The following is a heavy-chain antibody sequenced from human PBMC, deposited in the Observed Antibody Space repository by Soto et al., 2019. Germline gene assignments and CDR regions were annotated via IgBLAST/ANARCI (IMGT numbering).Heavy chain of an antibody. CDR2: IITFYGAA. CDR3: ARGGKERFRGPGMDV. V-gene: IGHV1-69*01. J-gene: IGHJ6*02. D-gene: IGHD1-1*01. Sequence: QVQLVQSGAEVREPGSSVRLSCKASGGNFNTYAFNWVRQAPGQGLEWLGGIITFYGAAMYAQNFQGRVTITADEFRATAYMELNSLRYDDTAVYSCARGGKERFRGPGMDVWGQGTTVTVSS. CDR1: GGNFNTYA.